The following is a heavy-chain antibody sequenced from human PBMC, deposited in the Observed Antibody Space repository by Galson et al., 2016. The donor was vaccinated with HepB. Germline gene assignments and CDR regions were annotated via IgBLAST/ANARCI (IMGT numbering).Heavy chain of an antibody. J-gene: IGHJ3*02. CDR2: IYYSGAT. V-gene: IGHV4-28*01. Sequence: ETLSLTCAVSGFSISNSHWWGWIRQPPGKGLEWIGYIYYSGATHYNPSLKSRVSMSVDTSKNHFSLRLSSATAVDTAMYYCYRRYYYGYSGGHSDAVDIWGQGTMVIVSS. CDR3: YRRYYYGYSGGHSDAVDI. CDR1: GFSISNSHW. D-gene: IGHD3-10*01.